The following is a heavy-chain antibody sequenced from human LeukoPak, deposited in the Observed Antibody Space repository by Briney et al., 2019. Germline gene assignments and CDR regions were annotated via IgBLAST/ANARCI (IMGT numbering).Heavy chain of an antibody. CDR1: GYSISSGYY. D-gene: IGHD6-13*01. CDR3: ARVAAGTTKRKGDWFAP. J-gene: IGHJ5*02. CDR2: IYHSGST. Sequence: SETLSLTCAVSGYSISSGYYWGWIRQPPGKGLEWIGSIYHSGSTYYNPSLKSRVTISVDTSKNQFSLKLSSVTAADTAVYYCARVAAGTTKRKGDWFAPWGQGTLVTVSS. V-gene: IGHV4-38-2*01.